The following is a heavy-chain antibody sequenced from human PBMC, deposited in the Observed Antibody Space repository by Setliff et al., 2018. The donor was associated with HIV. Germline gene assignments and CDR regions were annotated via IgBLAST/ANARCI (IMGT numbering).Heavy chain of an antibody. CDR3: AKELAASGLGYFDS. CDR1: GFTFSNYA. CDR2: ILSTGERT. J-gene: IGHJ4*02. Sequence: PGGSLRLSCAASGFTFSNYAISWVRQAPGEGLEWVSAILSTGERTFYADSVKGRFTISRDNSKNTVYLQMNSLRAEDTAEYYCAKELAASGLGYFDSWGRGILVTVSS. V-gene: IGHV3-23*01. D-gene: IGHD3-22*01.